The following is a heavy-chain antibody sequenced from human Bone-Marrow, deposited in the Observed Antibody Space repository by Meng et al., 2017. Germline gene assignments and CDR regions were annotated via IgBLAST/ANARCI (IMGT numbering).Heavy chain of an antibody. CDR2: IDPKSDNT. D-gene: IGHD6-13*01. J-gene: IGHJ4*02. V-gene: IGHV1-2*06. Sequence: QVQLVQSGAEVKKPGSSVKVSCKASGGTFSSYAISWVRQAPGHGLEWMGRIDPKSDNTHYAQKFQGRVTMTRDTSISTAYMELSGLRSDDTAVYYCARDEDKSAAGYLLGDFWGQGTLATVSS. CDR1: GGTFSSYA. CDR3: ARDEDKSAAGYLLGDF.